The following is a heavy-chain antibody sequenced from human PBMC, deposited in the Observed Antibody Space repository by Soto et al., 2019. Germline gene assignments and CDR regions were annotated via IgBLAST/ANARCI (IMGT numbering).Heavy chain of an antibody. Sequence: GASVKVSCKASGYTFTSYGISWVRQAPGQGLEWMGWISAYNGNTNYAQKLQGRVTMTTDTSQEQFSLKLSSVTATDTAVYYCARHVNLPLAGTGFDSWGRGTLVTVSS. J-gene: IGHJ4*02. D-gene: IGHD6-19*01. CDR2: ISAYNGNT. CDR1: GYTFTSYG. CDR3: ARHVNLPLAGTGFDS. V-gene: IGHV1-18*01.